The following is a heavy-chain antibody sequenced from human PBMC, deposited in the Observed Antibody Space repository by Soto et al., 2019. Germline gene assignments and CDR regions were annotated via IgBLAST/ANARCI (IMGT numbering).Heavy chain of an antibody. CDR1: GFTLSSYW. CDR3: VRGPYNWNDALDC. CDR2: SNSDGSRT. V-gene: IGHV3-74*01. D-gene: IGHD1-20*01. Sequence: GGSLRLSCAASGFTLSSYWMHWVRQAPGKGLVWVSRSNSDGSRTRNADSVEGRFTISRDNSKNTLYLQMNSLRAEDTAVYYCVRGPYNWNDALDCWGQGTLVTVSS. J-gene: IGHJ4*02.